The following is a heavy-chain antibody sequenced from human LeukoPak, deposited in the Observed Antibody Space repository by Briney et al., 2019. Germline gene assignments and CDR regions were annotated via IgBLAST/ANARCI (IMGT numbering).Heavy chain of an antibody. J-gene: IGHJ4*02. V-gene: IGHV3-7*01. Sequence: GGSLRLSCAASGFNFRQYWMSWVRQAPGKGLEWVANMNQDGREKYYVDSVKGRFTISRDNAKNSLYLQMNSLRAEDTAIYYCATDDYGPAGYGGQGTLVTVSS. CDR1: GFNFRQYW. CDR2: MNQDGREK. CDR3: ATDDYGPAGY. D-gene: IGHD4-17*01.